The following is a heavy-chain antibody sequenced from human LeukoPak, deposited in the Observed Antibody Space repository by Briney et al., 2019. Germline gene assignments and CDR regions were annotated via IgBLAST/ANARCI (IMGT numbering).Heavy chain of an antibody. D-gene: IGHD3-10*01. CDR1: GGSISSSSHY. V-gene: IGHV4-39*01. Sequence: PSETLSLTRTVSGGSISSSSHYWGWIRQPPGKGLEWIGSIYYSGSTYYNPSLKSRVTISVDTSKNQFSLKLSSVTAADTAVYYCARGGRITMVRGASNWFDPWGQGTLVTVSS. CDR3: ARGGRITMVRGASNWFDP. CDR2: IYYSGST. J-gene: IGHJ5*02.